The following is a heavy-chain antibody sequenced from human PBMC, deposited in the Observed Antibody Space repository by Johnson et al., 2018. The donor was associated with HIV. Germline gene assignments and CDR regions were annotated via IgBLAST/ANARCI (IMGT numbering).Heavy chain of an antibody. Sequence: VQLVESGGGVVRPGGSLRLSCVGSGFTFDDYALSWVRQLPGKGLEWVSGISGSGGSRYYADSVKGRFTISRDNSKNTLYLQMNSLRAEDTAVYYCAKARFLEHAFDIWGQGTMVTVSS. CDR2: ISGSGGSR. CDR1: GFTFDDYA. J-gene: IGHJ3*02. V-gene: IGHV3-23*04. CDR3: AKARFLEHAFDI. D-gene: IGHD3-3*01.